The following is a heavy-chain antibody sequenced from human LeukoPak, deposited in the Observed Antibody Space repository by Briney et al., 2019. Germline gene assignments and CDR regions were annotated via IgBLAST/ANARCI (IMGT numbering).Heavy chain of an antibody. Sequence: SETLSLTCTVSGGSISSGGYYWSWIRQHPGKGLEWIGYIYYSGSTYYNPSLKSRVTISVDTSKNQFSLKLSSVTAADTAVYYCARVPHTQHGNFDYWGQGTLVTVSS. CDR2: IYYSGST. CDR1: GGSISSGGYY. J-gene: IGHJ4*02. V-gene: IGHV4-31*03. D-gene: IGHD2-15*01. CDR3: ARVPHTQHGNFDY.